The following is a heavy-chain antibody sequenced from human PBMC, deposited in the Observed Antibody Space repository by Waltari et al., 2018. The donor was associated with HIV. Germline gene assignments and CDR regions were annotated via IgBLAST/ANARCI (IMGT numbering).Heavy chain of an antibody. J-gene: IGHJ2*01. CDR1: GGSISSCSYS. CDR2: IYTSGST. D-gene: IGHD4-17*01. Sequence: QVQLQESGPGLVKPSQTLSLTCPVSGGSISSCSYSWSWIRQPAGKGLEWIGRIYTSGSTNYNPSLKSRVTISVDTSKNQFSLKLSSVTAADTAVYYCARVSTVVTPYFDLWGRGTLVTVSS. V-gene: IGHV4-61*02. CDR3: ARVSTVVTPYFDL.